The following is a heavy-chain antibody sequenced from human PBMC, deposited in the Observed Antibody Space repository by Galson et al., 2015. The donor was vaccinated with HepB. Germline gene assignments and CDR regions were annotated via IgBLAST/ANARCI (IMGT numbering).Heavy chain of an antibody. V-gene: IGHV1-2*02. Sequence: SVKVSCKASGYTFTGYYMHWVRQAPGQGLEWMGWINPNSGGTNYAQKFQGRVTMTRDTSISTAYMELSRLRSDDTAVYYCARDRSLSIAAVVGYVDYWGQGTLVTVSS. D-gene: IGHD6-13*01. CDR1: GYTFTGYY. J-gene: IGHJ4*02. CDR3: ARDRSLSIAAVVGYVDY. CDR2: INPNSGGT.